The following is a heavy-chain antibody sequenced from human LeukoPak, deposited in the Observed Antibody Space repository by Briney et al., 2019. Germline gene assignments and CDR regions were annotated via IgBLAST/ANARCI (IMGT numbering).Heavy chain of an antibody. Sequence: SETLSLTCTVSGYSISSGYYWGWIRQPPGKGLEWIGSIYHSGSTYYNPSLKSRVTISVATSKNQFSLKLSSVTAADTAVYYCARDGYSSSLYFDYWGQGTLVTVSS. CDR3: ARDGYSSSLYFDY. V-gene: IGHV4-38-2*02. CDR1: GYSISSGYY. J-gene: IGHJ4*02. CDR2: IYHSGST. D-gene: IGHD6-13*01.